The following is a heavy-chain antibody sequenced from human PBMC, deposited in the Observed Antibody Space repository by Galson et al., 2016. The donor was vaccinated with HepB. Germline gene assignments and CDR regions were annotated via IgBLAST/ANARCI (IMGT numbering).Heavy chain of an antibody. CDR2: IWGDGSNR. D-gene: IGHD3-3*01. CDR3: ARDGVPNYDFWTGFYYFDH. Sequence: SLRLSCAASGFTFNDYGMHWVRQAPGKGLEWVAVIWGDGSNRYYGDSVRGRFTISRDNARKTLYLQMDRLRPEDTAVYFCARDGVPNYDFWTGFYYFDHWGQGNLVTVSS. CDR1: GFTFNDYG. J-gene: IGHJ4*02. V-gene: IGHV3-33*01.